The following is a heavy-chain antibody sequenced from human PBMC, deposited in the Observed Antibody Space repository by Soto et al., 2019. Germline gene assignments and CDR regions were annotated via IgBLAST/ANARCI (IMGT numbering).Heavy chain of an antibody. CDR1: GYTFTGYY. J-gene: IGHJ4*02. Sequence: ASVKVSCKASGYTFTGYYMHWVRQAPGQGLEWMGWINPNSGGTNYAQKFQGRVTMTRDTSISTAYMELSRLRSDDTAVYYCARWRGTMLRAAVAPYYFEYWGQGTLVTVSS. CDR2: INPNSGGT. V-gene: IGHV1-2*02. D-gene: IGHD3-16*01. CDR3: ARWRGTMLRAAVAPYYFEY.